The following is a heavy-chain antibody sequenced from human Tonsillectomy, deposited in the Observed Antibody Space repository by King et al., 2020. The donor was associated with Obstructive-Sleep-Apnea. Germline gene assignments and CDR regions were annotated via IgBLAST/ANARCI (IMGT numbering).Heavy chain of an antibody. CDR1: GFTFSGSA. CDR2: IRSKANSYAT. V-gene: IGHV3-73*01. Sequence: VQLVESGGGLVQPGGSLKLSCAASGFTFSGSAMHWVRQASGKGLEWVGRIRSKANSYATAYAAWVKGRLTISRDDSKNTAYLQMNSLKTEDTAVYYCTSRYDSSGYWNYGMDVWGQGTTVTVSS. CDR3: TSRYDSSGYWNYGMDV. J-gene: IGHJ6*02. D-gene: IGHD3-22*01.